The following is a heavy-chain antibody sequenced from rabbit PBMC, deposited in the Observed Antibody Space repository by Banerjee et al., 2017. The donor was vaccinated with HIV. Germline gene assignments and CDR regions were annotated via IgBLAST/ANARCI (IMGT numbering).Heavy chain of an antibody. V-gene: IGHV1S45*01. Sequence: QEQLEESGGGLVKPGGTLTLTCKASGIDFSSSYWIYWVRQAPGKGLEWIACIDAGSSGSTYYASWAKGRFTISKTSSTTVTLQMTSLTVADTASYFCARERSTYDSSSAYYTYYGMDLWGQGTLVTVS. D-gene: IGHD1-1*01. CDR3: ARERSTYDSSSAYYTYYGMDL. J-gene: IGHJ6*01. CDR1: GIDFSSSYW. CDR2: IDAGSSGST.